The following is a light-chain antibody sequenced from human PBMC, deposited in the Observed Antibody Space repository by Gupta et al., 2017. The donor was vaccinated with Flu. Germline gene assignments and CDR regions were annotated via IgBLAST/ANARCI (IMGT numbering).Light chain of an antibody. V-gene: IGKV3-20*01. J-gene: IGKJ2*03. CDR1: QSVSSSY. CDR2: GAS. Sequence: EIVLTQSAGTLSLSPGERATRSCRASQSVSSSYLACYQQKPGQAPRLLIYGASSRDTGIPDRFSGSGSGTYFTLTISRLEPEDFAVYCCQQYCSSPLSSFGQGTKLEIK. CDR3: QQYCSSPLSS.